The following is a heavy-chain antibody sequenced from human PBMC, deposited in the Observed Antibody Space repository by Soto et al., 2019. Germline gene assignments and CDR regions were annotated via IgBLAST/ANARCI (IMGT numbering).Heavy chain of an antibody. CDR1: VGSISSYY. Sequence: SETLSLTCTVSVGSISSYYWSWIRQPPGKGLEWIGYIYYSGSTNYNPSLKSRVTISVDTSKNQFSLKLSSVTAADAALYYCAKTASMTIRDGFDHWGQGTLVTVSS. CDR3: AKTASMTIRDGFDH. D-gene: IGHD4-17*01. J-gene: IGHJ4*02. V-gene: IGHV4-59*01. CDR2: IYYSGST.